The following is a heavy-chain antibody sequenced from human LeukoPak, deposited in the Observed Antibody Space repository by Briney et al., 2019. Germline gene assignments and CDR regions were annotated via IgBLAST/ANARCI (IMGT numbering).Heavy chain of an antibody. J-gene: IGHJ4*02. CDR3: ARGNEKGY. CDR2: LSGGKT. Sequence: GGSLRLSCAASGFTLTTYVMMWVRQAPGRWLEWITVLSGGKTFYHDSVKRWFVISRDNYKHLLYLQINRMRAEATAVYYCARGNEKGYWGQATLVTVSS. CDR1: GFTLTTYV. V-gene: IGHV3-23*01.